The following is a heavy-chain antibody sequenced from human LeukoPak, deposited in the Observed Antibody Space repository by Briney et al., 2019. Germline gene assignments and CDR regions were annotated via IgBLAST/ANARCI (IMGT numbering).Heavy chain of an antibody. CDR3: AKTPLQVRDDAFDI. D-gene: IGHD3-10*01. CDR2: ISGSGGST. CDR1: GFIFSTYY. J-gene: IGHJ3*02. V-gene: IGHV3-23*01. Sequence: GGSLRLSCAASGFIFSTYYMTWVRQAPGKGLEWVSAISGSGGSTYYADSVKGRFTISRDNSKNTLYLQMNSLRAEDTAVYYCAKTPLQVRDDAFDIWGQGTMVTVSS.